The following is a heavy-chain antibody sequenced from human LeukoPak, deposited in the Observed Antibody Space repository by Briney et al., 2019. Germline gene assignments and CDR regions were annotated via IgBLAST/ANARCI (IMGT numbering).Heavy chain of an antibody. D-gene: IGHD1-26*01. CDR3: ARGGVLVGATWPDY. Sequence: PGRSLRLSCAASGFTFSSYAMHWVRQAPGKGLEWVAVISYDGSNKYYADSVKGRFTISRDNSKNTLYLQMNSLRAEDTAVYYCARGGVLVGATWPDYWGQGTLVTVSS. V-gene: IGHV3-30-3*01. J-gene: IGHJ4*02. CDR1: GFTFSSYA. CDR2: ISYDGSNK.